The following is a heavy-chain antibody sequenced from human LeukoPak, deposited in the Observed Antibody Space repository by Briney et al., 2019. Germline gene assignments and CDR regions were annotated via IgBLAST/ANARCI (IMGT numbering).Heavy chain of an antibody. J-gene: IGHJ4*02. CDR1: GYTFTDYY. D-gene: IGHD3-22*01. V-gene: IGHV1-69*05. CDR3: AREATYYYDSSGPGGLDY. CDR2: IIPIFGTA. Sequence: SVKVSCKVSGYTFTDYYMHWVQQAPGQGLEWMGRIIPIFGTANYAQKFQGRVTITTDESTSTAYMELSSLRSEDTAVYYCAREATYYYDSSGPGGLDYWGQGTLVTVSS.